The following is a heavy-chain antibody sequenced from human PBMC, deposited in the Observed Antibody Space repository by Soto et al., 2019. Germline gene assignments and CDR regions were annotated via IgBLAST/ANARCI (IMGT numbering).Heavy chain of an antibody. Sequence: QVQLVESGGGVVQPGGSLRLSCAASGFTFSSYGMHWVRQAPGKGLEWVAVISYDGSNKYYADSVKGRFTISRDNSKNTLYLQMNSLRAEDTAVYYCAKDSGFGVPYYYYYGMDVWGQGTTVTVSS. J-gene: IGHJ6*02. V-gene: IGHV3-30*18. CDR2: ISYDGSNK. CDR1: GFTFSSYG. D-gene: IGHD3-3*01. CDR3: AKDSGFGVPYYYYYGMDV.